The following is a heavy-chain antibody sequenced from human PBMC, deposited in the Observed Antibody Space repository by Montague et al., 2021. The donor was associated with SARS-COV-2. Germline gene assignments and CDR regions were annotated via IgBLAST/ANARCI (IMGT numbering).Heavy chain of an antibody. CDR3: ARRDPQTLTLIGLRGKSTSDY. CDR1: GGSFSGYY. D-gene: IGHD4-23*01. J-gene: IGHJ4*02. CDR2: INHSGTT. V-gene: IGHV4-34*01. Sequence: SETLSLTCTVSGGSFSGYYWTWIRQSPGKGLEWIAEINHSGTTNYNFNPSLRSRVTISMDTSKSQFSLKLSSVTAADTGVYYCARRDPQTLTLIGLRGKSTSDYWGQGTLVTVSS.